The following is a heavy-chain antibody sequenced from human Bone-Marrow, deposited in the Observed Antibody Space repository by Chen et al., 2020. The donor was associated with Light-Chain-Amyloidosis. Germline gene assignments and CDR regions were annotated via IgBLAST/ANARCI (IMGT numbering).Heavy chain of an antibody. V-gene: IGHV5-51*01. CDR2: IYPDDSDA. J-gene: IGHJ4*02. D-gene: IGHD5-12*01. Sequence: EVQLEQSGPEVKKPGESLKISCKGSGYTFPNYWFGWVRQMPGKGLECMGVIYPDDSDARYSPSFEGQVTISADKSITTAYLQWRSLKASDTAMYYCARRRDGYNFDYWGQGTLVTVSS. CDR1: GYTFPNYW. CDR3: ARRRDGYNFDY.